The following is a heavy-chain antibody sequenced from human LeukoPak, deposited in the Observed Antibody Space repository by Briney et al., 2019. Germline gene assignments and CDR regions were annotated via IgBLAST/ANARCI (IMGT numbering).Heavy chain of an antibody. J-gene: IGHJ4*02. V-gene: IGHV1-8*01. D-gene: IGHD5-18*01. CDR3: ASSPRGYSYRSDY. CDR2: MNPNSGNT. Sequence: ASVKVSCKASGYTFTSHDINWVRQATGQGLEWMGWMNPNSGNTGYAQKFQGRVTMTRDTSINTAYMELHSLRSEDTAVYYCASSPRGYSYRSDYWGQGTLVTVSS. CDR1: GYTFTSHD.